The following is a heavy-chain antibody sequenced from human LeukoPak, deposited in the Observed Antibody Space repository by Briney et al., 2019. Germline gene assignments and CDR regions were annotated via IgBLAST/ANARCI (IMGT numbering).Heavy chain of an antibody. CDR1: EYSFTNYW. CDR3: ARQRFTMRAYAGNWFDP. J-gene: IGHJ5*02. V-gene: IGHV5-51*01. Sequence: GESLKISCQGSEYSFTNYWIGWVRQMPGKGLEWMGIIYPGDSDTKYSPSFQGQVTISADKSISTAYLQWSSLKASDTAMYYCARQRFTMRAYAGNWFDPWGQGTLVTVSS. D-gene: IGHD3-10*01. CDR2: IYPGDSDT.